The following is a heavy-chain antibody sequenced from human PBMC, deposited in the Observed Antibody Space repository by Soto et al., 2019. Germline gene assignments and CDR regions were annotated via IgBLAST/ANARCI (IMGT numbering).Heavy chain of an antibody. CDR3: ATVRDGSGSYYHFDY. D-gene: IGHD3-10*01. CDR2: FDPEDGET. V-gene: IGHV1-24*01. Sequence: ASVKVSCKVSGYTLSELSMHWVRQAPGKGLEWMGGFDPEDGETIYAQKFQGRVTMTEDTSTDTAYMELSSLRSEDTAVYYCATVRDGSGSYYHFDYWGQGTLVTVSS. J-gene: IGHJ4*02. CDR1: GYTLSELS.